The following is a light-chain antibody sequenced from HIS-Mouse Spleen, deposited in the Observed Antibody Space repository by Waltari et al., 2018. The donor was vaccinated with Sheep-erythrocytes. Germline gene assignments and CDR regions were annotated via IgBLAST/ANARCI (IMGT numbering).Light chain of an antibody. CDR3: QQFNNYPRT. CDR1: QGISSA. J-gene: IGKJ1*01. CDR2: DAS. V-gene: IGKV1D-13*01. Sequence: ANQLPQSPYSLSASVGDRVTITCRAIQGISSALAWYQQKPGKAPKLLIYDASSLESGVPSRFSGSGSGTDFTLTISSLQPEDFATYYCQQFNNYPRTFGQGTKVEIK.